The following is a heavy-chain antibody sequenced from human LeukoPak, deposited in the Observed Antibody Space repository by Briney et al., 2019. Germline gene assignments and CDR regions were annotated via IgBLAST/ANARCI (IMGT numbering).Heavy chain of an antibody. CDR3: ARDRPRAV. J-gene: IGHJ6*02. CDR2: ISTSGSTI. V-gene: IGHV3-48*03. CDR1: GFSFRTYE. Sequence: PGGSLRLSCAASGFSFRTYEMTWVRQAPGKGLEWVSHISTSGSTINYADSVKGRFTISRDNAKNSLYLQMNSLRAEDTAVYYCARDRPRAVWGQGTTVTVSS.